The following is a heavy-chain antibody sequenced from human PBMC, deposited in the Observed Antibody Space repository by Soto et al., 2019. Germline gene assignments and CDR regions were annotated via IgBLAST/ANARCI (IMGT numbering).Heavy chain of an antibody. V-gene: IGHV1-69*01. D-gene: IGHD2-21*02. CDR2: IIPILGTT. Sequence: VQLVQSGAEVKKPGSSVKVSCKAAGGTFSNYPFIWVRQAAGQGLDWMGGIIPILGTTDYGQRFQGRVTLAAAESTNTAYMELSSLRSDDTAVYYCARGLYCGGGCYSHFDYWGQGTLVTVSS. CDR1: GGTFSNYP. J-gene: IGHJ4*02. CDR3: ARGLYCGGGCYSHFDY.